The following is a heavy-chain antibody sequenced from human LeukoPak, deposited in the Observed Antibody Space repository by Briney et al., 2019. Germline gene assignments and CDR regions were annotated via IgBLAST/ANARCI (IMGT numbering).Heavy chain of an antibody. Sequence: SETLSLTCAVYGGSFSGYYWSSIRQPPGKGLEWIGENNHSGSTNYNPSLKSRVTISVDTSKNQFSLKLSSVTAADTAVYYCARASIAVAGIPPNYFDYWGQGTLVTVSS. V-gene: IGHV4-34*01. D-gene: IGHD6-19*01. J-gene: IGHJ4*02. CDR1: GGSFSGYY. CDR3: ARASIAVAGIPPNYFDY. CDR2: NNHSGST.